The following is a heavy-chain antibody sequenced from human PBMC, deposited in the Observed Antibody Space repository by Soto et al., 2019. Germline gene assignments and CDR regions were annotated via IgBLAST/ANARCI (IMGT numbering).Heavy chain of an antibody. Sequence: SGPTLVNPTQTLTLACTFSGFSLSTGVGVGWIRQPPGKALEWLAVIFWDNDKRYSPSLRSRLTITKVASKDQVVLTMTDMDPVDTGTYSCARLYYFDSSGYLRPFDSWGQGTLVTVSS. J-gene: IGHJ4*02. D-gene: IGHD3-22*01. CDR2: IFWDNDK. CDR1: GFSLSTGVG. V-gene: IGHV2-5*02. CDR3: ARLYYFDSSGYLRPFDS.